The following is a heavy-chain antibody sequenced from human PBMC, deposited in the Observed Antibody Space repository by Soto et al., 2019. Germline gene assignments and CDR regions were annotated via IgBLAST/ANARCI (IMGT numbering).Heavy chain of an antibody. V-gene: IGHV3-21*01. CDR2: ISSSSTYI. J-gene: IGHJ4*02. Sequence: EVQLVESGGGLVKPGGSLRLSCAASGFTFSSQSMNWVRQAPGKGLEWVSSISSSSTYIYYADSVKGRFTISRDTAKNSLYLQMNSLRAEDTAVYYCARESYYYDTSGYRYWGQGTLGTVSS. D-gene: IGHD3-22*01. CDR1: GFTFSSQS. CDR3: ARESYYYDTSGYRY.